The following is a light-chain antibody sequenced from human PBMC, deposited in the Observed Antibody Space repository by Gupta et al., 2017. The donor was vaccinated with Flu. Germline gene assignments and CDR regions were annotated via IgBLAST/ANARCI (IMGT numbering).Light chain of an antibody. V-gene: IGLV1-51*01. CDR1: SSNIGSAF. Sequence: KVTISCSGSSSNIGSAFVSWYQQVPGTAPKLLIYDNDQRPPGIPDRFSGSKSGTSATLGITGLQTGDEADYYCGTWDSSLSAVVFGGGTKLTVL. J-gene: IGLJ2*01. CDR2: DND. CDR3: GTWDSSLSAVV.